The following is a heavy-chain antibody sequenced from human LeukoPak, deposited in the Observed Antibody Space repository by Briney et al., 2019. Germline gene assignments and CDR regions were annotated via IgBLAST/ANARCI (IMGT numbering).Heavy chain of an antibody. V-gene: IGHV4-34*01. CDR1: GGSFSGYY. Sequence: PSETLSLTCAVYGGSFSGYYWSWIRQPPGKGLEWIGEINHSGSTNYNPSLKSRVTISVDTSKNQFSLKLSSVTAADTAVYYCARAPVDSSSWYYYYYMDVWGKGTTVTVSS. CDR2: INHSGST. D-gene: IGHD6-13*01. J-gene: IGHJ6*03. CDR3: ARAPVDSSSWYYYYYMDV.